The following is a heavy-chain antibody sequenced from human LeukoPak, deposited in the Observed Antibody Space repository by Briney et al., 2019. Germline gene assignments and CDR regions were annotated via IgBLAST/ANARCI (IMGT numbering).Heavy chain of an antibody. CDR2: IYYSGST. Sequence: SEALSLTCTVSGGSVSSGRYYWSWIRQPPGQGLEWVGFIYYSGSTIYHSSLKIRVTISIDTSKNQFSLKLSSVTAADTAVYYCARMGRGYSYGYLDYWGQGTLVTVSS. CDR1: GGSVSSGRYY. J-gene: IGHJ4*02. CDR3: ARMGRGYSYGYLDY. V-gene: IGHV4-61*01. D-gene: IGHD5-18*01.